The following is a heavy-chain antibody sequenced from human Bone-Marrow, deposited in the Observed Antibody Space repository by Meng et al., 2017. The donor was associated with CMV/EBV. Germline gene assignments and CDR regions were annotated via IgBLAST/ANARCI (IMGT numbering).Heavy chain of an antibody. CDR2: IKWDGSEK. V-gene: IGHV3-52*01. CDR3: ATGRVAAAGTIYYYYGMDV. J-gene: IGHJ6*02. Sequence: GELLKIPCAASGFTISSCWMHWVCQATEKGLEWVADIKWDGSEKYYVDSVKGRLTISRDNAKNSLYLQVNSLRAEYMTVYYCATGRVAAAGTIYYYYGMDVWGPGTTVTVSS. D-gene: IGHD6-13*01. CDR1: GFTISSCW.